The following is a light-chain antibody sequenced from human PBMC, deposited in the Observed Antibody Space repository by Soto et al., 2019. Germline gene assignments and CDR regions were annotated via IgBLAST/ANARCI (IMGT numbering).Light chain of an antibody. CDR3: QSYDSGLGVYVV. CDR2: GNN. CDR1: SSNIGAGYG. V-gene: IGLV1-40*01. J-gene: IGLJ2*01. Sequence: QSVLTQPPSASGALGQRVSISCTGTSSNIGAGYGVHWYQRLPGTAPKLLIYGNNNRPSGVPDRFSGSKSGTSASLAITGLQAEDEADYYCQSYDSGLGVYVVFGGGTKLTVL.